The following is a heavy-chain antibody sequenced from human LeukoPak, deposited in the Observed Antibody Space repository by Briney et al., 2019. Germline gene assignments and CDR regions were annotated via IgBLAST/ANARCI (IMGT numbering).Heavy chain of an antibody. V-gene: IGHV4-31*03. CDR1: GGSISYGGYY. CDR3: ARDTGLSGSYRFDN. CDR2: THYSGST. D-gene: IGHD1-26*01. J-gene: IGHJ4*02. Sequence: SETLSLTCTVSGGSISYGGYYWSWIRQHPGKGLEWIGYTHYSGSTYYNPSLKSRVTMSVDTSKNQFSLKLSSVTAADTAVYYRARDTGLSGSYRFDNWGQGTLVTVSS.